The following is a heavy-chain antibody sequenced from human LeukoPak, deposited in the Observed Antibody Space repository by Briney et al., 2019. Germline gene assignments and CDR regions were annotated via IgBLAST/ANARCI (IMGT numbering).Heavy chain of an antibody. CDR2: IYTSGTT. V-gene: IGHV4-4*07. J-gene: IGHJ4*02. Sequence: SETLSLTCTVSGGSMSSDYWTWIRQPAGKGLEWIGRIYTSGTTNYNPSLKSRVTMSVDTSKNQFSLRVSPVTAADTAVYYCARNVAGTFDYWGQGTLVTVSS. CDR1: GGSMSSDY. D-gene: IGHD1/OR15-1a*01. CDR3: ARNVAGTFDY.